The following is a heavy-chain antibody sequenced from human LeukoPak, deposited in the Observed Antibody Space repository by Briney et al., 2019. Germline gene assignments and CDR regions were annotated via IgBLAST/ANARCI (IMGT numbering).Heavy chain of an antibody. J-gene: IGHJ4*02. CDR2: IYYSGST. Sequence: PSETLSLTCTVSGGSISSYYWSWIRQPPGKGLEWIGYIYYSGSTNYNPSLKSGVTISVDTSKNQFSLKLSSVTAAATAVYYCARRNYGDYDHYFDYWGQGTLVTVSS. CDR3: ARRNYGDYDHYFDY. D-gene: IGHD4-17*01. CDR1: GGSISSYY. V-gene: IGHV4-59*08.